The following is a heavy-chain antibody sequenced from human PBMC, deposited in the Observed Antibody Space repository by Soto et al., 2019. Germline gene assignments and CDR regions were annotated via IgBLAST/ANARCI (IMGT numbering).Heavy chain of an antibody. CDR2: ISGSGGST. Sequence: GSLRLSCAASGFTFSTYAMSWVRQAPGKGLEWVSAISGSGGSTYYADSVEGRFTISRDNSKNTLYLQMNSLRVEETAVYYCAKAYGRSGYLYERAFDYWGQGTPVTVSS. V-gene: IGHV3-23*01. D-gene: IGHD3-22*01. CDR3: AKAYGRSGYLYERAFDY. J-gene: IGHJ4*02. CDR1: GFTFSTYA.